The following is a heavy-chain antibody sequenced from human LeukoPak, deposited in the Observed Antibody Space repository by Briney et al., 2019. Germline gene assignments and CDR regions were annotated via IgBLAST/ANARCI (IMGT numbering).Heavy chain of an antibody. D-gene: IGHD3-16*01. CDR2: IYPGDSDT. CDR1: GYNFTNYW. CDR3: ARYVAALDY. V-gene: IGHV5-51*01. J-gene: IGHJ4*02. Sequence: GASLKISCQGSGYNFTNYWIGWVRQLPGKGLEWMGIIYPGDSDTRYSPSFQGQVTISADKSISTAYLQWSSLRASDTAMYYCARYVAALDYWGQGTLVTVSS.